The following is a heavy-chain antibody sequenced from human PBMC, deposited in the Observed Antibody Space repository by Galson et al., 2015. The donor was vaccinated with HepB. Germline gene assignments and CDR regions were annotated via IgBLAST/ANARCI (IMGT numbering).Heavy chain of an antibody. V-gene: IGHV3-48*01. D-gene: IGHD3-10*01. J-gene: IGHJ4*02. Sequence: SLRLSCAASGFTFNWYAMNWVRQAPGKGLEWVSHIDAPGRATYYADSVKGRFTISRDNAMNSLDLQMNSLRAEDTAVYYCARYGSGANYQDPFDSWGQGTLVTGSS. CDR2: IDAPGRAT. CDR3: ARYGSGANYQDPFDS. CDR1: GFTFNWYA.